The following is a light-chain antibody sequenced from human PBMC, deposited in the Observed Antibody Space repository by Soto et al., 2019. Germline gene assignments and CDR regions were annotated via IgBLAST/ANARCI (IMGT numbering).Light chain of an antibody. CDR2: DVS. Sequence: QSALTQPASVSGSPGQSITLSCTGTSSDVGGYNYVSWYQQHPGKAPKLMIYDVSNRPSGVSNRFSGSKSGNTASLTISGLQAEDEADYYCSSYTSSIVVFGGGTKVTVL. J-gene: IGLJ2*01. CDR1: SSDVGGYNY. CDR3: SSYTSSIVV. V-gene: IGLV2-14*01.